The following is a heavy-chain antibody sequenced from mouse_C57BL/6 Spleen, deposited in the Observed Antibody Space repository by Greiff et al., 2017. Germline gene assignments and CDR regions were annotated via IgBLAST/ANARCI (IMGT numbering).Heavy chain of an antibody. Sequence: EVKVVESGGGSVKPGGSLKLSCAASGFTFSSYAMSWVRQTPEKRLEWVATISDGGSYTYYPDNVKGRFTISRDNAKNNPYLQMSHLKSEDTAMYYCARDRTTVVARWYFDVWGTGTTVTVSS. CDR3: ARDRTTVVARWYFDV. J-gene: IGHJ1*03. D-gene: IGHD1-1*01. CDR1: GFTFSSYA. CDR2: ISDGGSYT. V-gene: IGHV5-4*01.